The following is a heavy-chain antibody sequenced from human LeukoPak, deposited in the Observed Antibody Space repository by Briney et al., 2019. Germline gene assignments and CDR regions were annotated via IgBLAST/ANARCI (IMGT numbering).Heavy chain of an antibody. J-gene: IGHJ1*01. Sequence: GESLKISCKGSRYSFTSYWIGWVRQMPGKGLEWMGIIYPGDSDTRYSPSFQGQVTISADKSISTAYLQWSSLKASDTAMYYCASYHYDSSGYYPPAEYFQHWGQGTLVTVSS. CDR3: ASYHYDSSGYYPPAEYFQH. CDR2: IYPGDSDT. D-gene: IGHD3-22*01. CDR1: RYSFTSYW. V-gene: IGHV5-51*01.